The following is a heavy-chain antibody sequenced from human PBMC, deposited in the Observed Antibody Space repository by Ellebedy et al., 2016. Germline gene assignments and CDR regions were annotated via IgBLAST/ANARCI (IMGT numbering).Heavy chain of an antibody. V-gene: IGHV4-39*01. CDR3: ARSLTGMDV. CDR2: IYYSGST. CDR1: GGSISSRSYY. Sequence: SETLSLXCTVSGGSISSRSYYWGWIRQPPGKGLEWIGSIYYSGSTYYNPSLKSRVTISVDTSKNQFSLKLSSVTAADTAVYYCARSLTGMDVWGKGTTVTVSS. J-gene: IGHJ6*03.